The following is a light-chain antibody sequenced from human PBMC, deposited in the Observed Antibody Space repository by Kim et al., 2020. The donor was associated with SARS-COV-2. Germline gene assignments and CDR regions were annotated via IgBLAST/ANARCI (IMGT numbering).Light chain of an antibody. CDR1: QSVNSNH. CDR3: QQYGSSPLT. CDR2: GAS. V-gene: IGKV3-20*01. Sequence: EIVLTQSPGTLSLSPGERATLSCRASQSVNSNHLAWFQQIPGQAPRLLIYGASSRATDSPSRFSGRGSGTDFTLTISRLEPEDFAVYYCQQYGSSPLTFGGGTKVEI. J-gene: IGKJ4*01.